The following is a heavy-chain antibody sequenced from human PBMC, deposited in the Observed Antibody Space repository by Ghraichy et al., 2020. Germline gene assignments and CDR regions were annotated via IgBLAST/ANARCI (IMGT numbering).Heavy chain of an antibody. CDR2: IKHDGSEE. V-gene: IGHV3-7*01. CDR3: AKGGTHDAYDV. D-gene: IGHD1/OR15-1a*01. CDR1: GFTFSWSW. Sequence: GGSLRLSCTASGFTFSWSWMTWVRQAPGKGLDFVAVIKHDGSEEYYVDSVKGRFTVSRDNAMNSLYLQMNSLRVEDTADYYCAKGGTHDAYDVWGQGTMVTVSS. J-gene: IGHJ3*01.